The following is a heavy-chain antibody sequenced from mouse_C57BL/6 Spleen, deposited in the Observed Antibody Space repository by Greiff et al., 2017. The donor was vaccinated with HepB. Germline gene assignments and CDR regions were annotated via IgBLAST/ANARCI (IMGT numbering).Heavy chain of an antibody. CDR1: GYTFTSYW. D-gene: IGHD3-2*02. Sequence: VQLQQPGAELVKPGASVKLSCKASGYTFTSYWMQWVKQRPGQGLEWSGEIDPADRYTNYNQKFKGKATLTVDTSSSTAYMQLSILTSEDSAVYYCARQLRLRYFDVWGTGTTVTVSS. J-gene: IGHJ1*03. CDR3: ARQLRLRYFDV. V-gene: IGHV1-50*01. CDR2: IDPADRYT.